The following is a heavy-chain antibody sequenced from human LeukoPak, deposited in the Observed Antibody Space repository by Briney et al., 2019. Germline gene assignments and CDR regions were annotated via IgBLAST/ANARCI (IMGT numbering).Heavy chain of an antibody. Sequence: PGGSLRLSCAASGFTFSTYSMNWVRQAPGKGLEWVSSISFSSTYIYYADSVKGRFTISRDNAKNSLYLQMNSLRVEDTAVYYCARDHLGATSDLSEYWGQGTLVTVSS. CDR1: GFTFSTYS. CDR3: ARDHLGATSDLSEY. V-gene: IGHV3-21*01. CDR2: ISFSSTYI. J-gene: IGHJ4*02. D-gene: IGHD1-26*01.